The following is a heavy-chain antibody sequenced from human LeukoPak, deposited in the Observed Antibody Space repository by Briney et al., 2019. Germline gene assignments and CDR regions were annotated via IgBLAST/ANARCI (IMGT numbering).Heavy chain of an antibody. D-gene: IGHD4-11*01. CDR2: IIPIFGTA. CDR1: RGTFSSYA. Sequence: SVKVSCKASRGTFSSYAISWVRQAPGQGLEWMGGIIPIFGTANYAQKFQGRVTITADESTSTAYMELSSLRSEDTAVYYCARDRFSDYSNYVFSYWGQGTLVTVSS. J-gene: IGHJ4*02. CDR3: ARDRFSDYSNYVFSY. V-gene: IGHV1-69*01.